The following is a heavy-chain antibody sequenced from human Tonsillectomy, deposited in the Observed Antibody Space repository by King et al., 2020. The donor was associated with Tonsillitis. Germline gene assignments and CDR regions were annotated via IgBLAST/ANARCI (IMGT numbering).Heavy chain of an antibody. Sequence: VQLVESGGGLVQPGGSLRLSCAASGFTFSSYAMSWVRQAPGKGLEWVSAIVGSGDSTYYADSVKGRFTISRDNSKNTLYLQMNSLRAEDTAIYYCAKPRRSCSTNCYTSDYSAMDVWGQGTTVTVSS. CDR3: AKPRRSCSTNCYTSDYSAMDV. CDR2: IVGSGDST. CDR1: GFTFSSYA. V-gene: IGHV3-23*04. J-gene: IGHJ6*02. D-gene: IGHD2-2*02.